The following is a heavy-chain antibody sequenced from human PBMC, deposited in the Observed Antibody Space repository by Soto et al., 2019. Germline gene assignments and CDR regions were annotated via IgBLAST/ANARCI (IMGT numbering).Heavy chain of an antibody. CDR3: TRGLENYSYFDY. J-gene: IGHJ4*02. CDR1: GFTFSSYW. V-gene: IGHV3-74*01. CDR2: INTDGSST. D-gene: IGHD1-7*01. Sequence: EVQLVESGGGLVQPGGSLRLSCAASGFTFSSYWMHWVRQAPGKGLEWVSRINTDGSSTAYADSVKGRFTISRDNAKNTLYVQMTSLRAEDTAVYYCTRGLENYSYFDYWGQGIVVTVSS.